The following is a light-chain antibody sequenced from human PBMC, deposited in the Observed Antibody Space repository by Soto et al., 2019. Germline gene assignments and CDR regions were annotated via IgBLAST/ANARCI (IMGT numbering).Light chain of an antibody. CDR3: CSDTTSNTRQIV. CDR2: DVT. J-gene: IGLJ1*01. CDR1: SSDVGGYND. Sequence: QSALTQPASVSGSPGQSITISCTGTSSDVGGYNDVSWYQQQPGKAPKFMIYDVTNRPSGVSNRFSGSKSGNTASLTISGLQAEDEADYYCCSDTTSNTRQIVFGTGTKVTVL. V-gene: IGLV2-14*01.